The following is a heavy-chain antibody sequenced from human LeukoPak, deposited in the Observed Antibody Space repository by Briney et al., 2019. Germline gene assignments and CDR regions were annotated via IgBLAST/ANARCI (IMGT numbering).Heavy chain of an antibody. J-gene: IGHJ4*02. CDR1: GESFSGYY. Sequence: PSETLSLTCAVYGESFSGYYWSWIRQPPGKGLEWIGEINHSGSTNYNPSLKSRVTISVDTSKNQFSLKLSSVTAADTAVYYCARGLSAIVHWGQGTLVTVSS. CDR3: ARGLSAIVH. CDR2: INHSGST. D-gene: IGHD2-21*02. V-gene: IGHV4-34*01.